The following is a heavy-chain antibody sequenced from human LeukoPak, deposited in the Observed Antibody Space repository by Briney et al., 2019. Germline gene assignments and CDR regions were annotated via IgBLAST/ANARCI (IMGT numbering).Heavy chain of an antibody. CDR3: GRAYDFSRH. CDR1: GFTFSSYE. CDR2: ISSSGSTI. D-gene: IGHD3-3*01. J-gene: IGHJ4*02. Sequence: GGSLRLSCAASGFTFSSYEMNWVRQAPGKRLEWVSYISSSGSTIYYADSVKGRFTISRDNAKNSLYLQMNSLRAEDTALYYCGRAYDFSRHWGQGTLVTVSS. V-gene: IGHV3-48*03.